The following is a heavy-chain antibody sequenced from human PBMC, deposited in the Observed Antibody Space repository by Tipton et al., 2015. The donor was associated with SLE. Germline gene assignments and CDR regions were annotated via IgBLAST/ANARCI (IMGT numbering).Heavy chain of an antibody. Sequence: LRLSCAVYGGSFSGYYWSWIRQPPGKGLEWIGEINHSGSTNYNPSLKSRVTISVDTSKNQFSLKLSSVTAAGTAVYYCARDGSSAAGFDYWGQGTLVTVFS. CDR3: ARDGSSAAGFDY. V-gene: IGHV4-34*01. CDR1: GGSFSGYY. CDR2: INHSGST. J-gene: IGHJ4*02. D-gene: IGHD6-13*01.